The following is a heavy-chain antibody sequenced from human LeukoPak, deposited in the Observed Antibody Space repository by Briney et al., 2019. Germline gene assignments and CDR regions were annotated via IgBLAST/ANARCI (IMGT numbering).Heavy chain of an antibody. CDR3: AKASARYSGTYPDAFDI. Sequence: GGSLRLSCAASGFNFSSYAMSWVRQAPGKGLEGVSVISCSGGSTYYADSVKGRFTISRDNSKNTLYLQMNSLRAEDTAVYYCAKASARYSGTYPDAFDIWGQGTMVTVSS. J-gene: IGHJ3*02. D-gene: IGHD1-26*01. CDR2: ISCSGGST. V-gene: IGHV3-23*01. CDR1: GFNFSSYA.